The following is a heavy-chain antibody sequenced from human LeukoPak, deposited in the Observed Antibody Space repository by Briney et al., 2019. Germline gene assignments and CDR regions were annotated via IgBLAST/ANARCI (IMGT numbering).Heavy chain of an antibody. J-gene: IGHJ6*02. V-gene: IGHV3-9*01. CDR1: GFSLDDHA. Sequence: GGSLRLSCAVSGFSLDDHAMHWVRQAPGKGLEWVSGISWNGGSVDYADSVKGRFIISRDNAKKSLYLQMNSLRREDTALYYCPKDTEFGEPYHGMDVWGQGTTVTVSS. CDR2: ISWNGGSV. D-gene: IGHD3-10*01. CDR3: PKDTEFGEPYHGMDV.